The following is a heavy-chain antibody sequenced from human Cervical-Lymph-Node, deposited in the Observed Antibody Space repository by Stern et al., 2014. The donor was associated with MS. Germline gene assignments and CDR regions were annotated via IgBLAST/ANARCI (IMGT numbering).Heavy chain of an antibody. D-gene: IGHD5-24*01. J-gene: IGHJ4*02. CDR1: GASISSGEYY. CDR3: SRDADAYSLVFGY. CDR2: IHYSGTT. V-gene: IGHV4-30-4*01. Sequence: QEQLQESGPGLVKPSQTLSLTCAVSGASISSGEYYWSWIRHSPGKGLEWIGYIHYSGTTYYNPSLKSRVTISVDTSKNQFSLKVSSVTAADTAVYYCSRDADAYSLVFGYWGRGTLVTVSS.